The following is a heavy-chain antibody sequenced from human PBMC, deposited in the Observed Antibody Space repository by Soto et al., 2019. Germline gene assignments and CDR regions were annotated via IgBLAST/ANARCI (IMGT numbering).Heavy chain of an antibody. D-gene: IGHD1-26*01. CDR1: GFSLSKARMG. J-gene: IGHJ4*02. Sequence: QVTLKESGPVLVKPTETLTLTCTVSGFSLSKARMGVSWIRQPPGKALEWLAHIFWNDERSYNTSLKSRITISRDTSKSQVVLTMNNVDPVDTGTYVCARALREGLPIYYFDSWGQGTLGTVSS. CDR2: IFWNDER. V-gene: IGHV2-26*01. CDR3: ARALREGLPIYYFDS.